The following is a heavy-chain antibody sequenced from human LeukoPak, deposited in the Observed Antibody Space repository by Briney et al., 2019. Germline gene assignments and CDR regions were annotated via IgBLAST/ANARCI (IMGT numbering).Heavy chain of an antibody. CDR1: GGSISSNDYY. D-gene: IGHD1-26*01. V-gene: IGHV4-39*01. J-gene: IGHJ3*02. Sequence: SETLSLTCTVSGGSISSNDYYWGWIRQPPGKGLEWIGSIFYSGSTYYNPSLKSRVTISVDTSKNQFSLKLSSVTAADTAVYYCARSTGGLSGSYYFDAFDIWGQGTMVTVSS. CDR3: ARSTGGLSGSYYFDAFDI. CDR2: IFYSGST.